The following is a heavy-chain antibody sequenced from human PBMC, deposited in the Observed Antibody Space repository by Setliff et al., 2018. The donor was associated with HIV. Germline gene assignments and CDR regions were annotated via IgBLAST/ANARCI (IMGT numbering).Heavy chain of an antibody. V-gene: IGHV3-30*01. J-gene: IGHJ4*02. CDR2: ISYDGSTT. CDR1: GFTFSDYY. CDR3: ASARIPTGGTSTSFDY. Sequence: GGSLRLSCAASGFTFSDYYMSWIRQAPGKGLEWVSAISYDGSTTYYADSVKGRFTISRDNSKNTLYVQVNSLRPEDTGVYYCASARIPTGGTSTSFDYWGQGTLVTVSS. D-gene: IGHD1-1*01.